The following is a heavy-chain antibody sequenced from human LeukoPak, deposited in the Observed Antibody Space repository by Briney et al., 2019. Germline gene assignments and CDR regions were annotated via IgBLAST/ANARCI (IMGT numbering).Heavy chain of an antibody. D-gene: IGHD6-19*01. J-gene: IGHJ4*02. V-gene: IGHV3-23*01. CDR3: AKDNAQWPRVFDF. CDR1: GFSFSYYA. CDR2: MSGSGATA. Sequence: GGSLRLSCAASGFSFSYYAMSWVRQAPGKGLEWVSGMSGSGATAYYADSVKGRFTISRDNSDNTVYLQMSSLSAEDTAVYYCAKDNAQWPRVFDFWGQGTLVTVSS.